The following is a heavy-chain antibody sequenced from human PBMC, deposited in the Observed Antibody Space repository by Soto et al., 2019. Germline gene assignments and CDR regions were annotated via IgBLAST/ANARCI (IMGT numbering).Heavy chain of an antibody. D-gene: IGHD6-19*01. CDR3: ARDGGYSSDNWFDP. CDR2: ISAYNGNT. V-gene: IGHV1-18*01. CDR1: GYTFTSYV. J-gene: IGHJ5*02. Sequence: GASAKLCCKASGYTFTSYVISWVRQAPGQGLEWMGWISAYNGNTNYAQKLQGRVTMTTDTSTSTAYMELRSLGSDDTAVYYCARDGGYSSDNWFDPWGQGTLVTVSS.